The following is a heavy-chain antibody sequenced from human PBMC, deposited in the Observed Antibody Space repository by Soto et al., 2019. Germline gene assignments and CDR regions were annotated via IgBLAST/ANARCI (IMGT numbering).Heavy chain of an antibody. CDR3: ASPGPYCGGDCPDF. D-gene: IGHD2-21*02. CDR2: INSDGSST. J-gene: IGHJ4*02. Sequence: EVQLVESGGGLVQPGGSLRLSCAASGFTFSSYWMHWVRQAPVKGLVWVSRINSDGSSTSYADSVKGRFTISRDNXXITLYLQINSLGAEDTAVYYCASPGPYCGGDCPDFWGQGTLVTVSS. V-gene: IGHV3-74*01. CDR1: GFTFSSYW.